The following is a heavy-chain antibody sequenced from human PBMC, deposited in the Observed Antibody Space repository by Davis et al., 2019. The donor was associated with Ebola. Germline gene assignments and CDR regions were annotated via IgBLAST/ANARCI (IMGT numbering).Heavy chain of an antibody. J-gene: IGHJ6*04. CDR1: GFRFASYT. V-gene: IGHV3-48*04. Sequence: GESLKISCAASGFRFASYTMNWVRQAPGKGLEWISYISSSSTNIFYADSVKGRFTISRENAKNSLFLQMNSLRAEDTAVYYCVRDTYYYYNTMDVWGKGTAVTVSS. CDR3: VRDTYYYYNTMDV. CDR2: ISSSSTNI.